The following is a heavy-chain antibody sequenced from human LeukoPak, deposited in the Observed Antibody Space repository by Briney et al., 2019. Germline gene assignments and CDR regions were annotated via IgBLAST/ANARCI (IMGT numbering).Heavy chain of an antibody. J-gene: IGHJ6*03. CDR2: INHSGST. D-gene: IGHD4-17*01. CDR1: GGSFSGYY. V-gene: IGHV4-34*01. CDR3: ARGRRYYYYMDV. Sequence: SETLSLTCAVYGGSFSGYYWSWIRQPPGKGLEWIGEINHSGSTNYNPSLKSRDTISVDTSKNQFSLKLSSVTAADTAVYYCARGRRYYYYMDVWGKGTTVTVSS.